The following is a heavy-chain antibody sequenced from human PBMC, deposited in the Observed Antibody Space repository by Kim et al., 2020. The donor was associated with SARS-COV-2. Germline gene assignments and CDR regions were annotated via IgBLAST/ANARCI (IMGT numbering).Heavy chain of an antibody. Sequence: GGSLRLSCAASGFTFGSYTMTWVRQAPGKGLEWVSTILPSGGSTYYADSVKGRFTISRDNSMYTLYLQMNSLRAEDAAVYYCAQGIRKGYISSYYFGSWGQGTLATVAS. D-gene: IGHD5-12*01. J-gene: IGHJ4*02. V-gene: IGHV3-23*01. CDR1: GFTFGSYT. CDR2: ILPSGGST. CDR3: AQGIRKGYISSYYFGS.